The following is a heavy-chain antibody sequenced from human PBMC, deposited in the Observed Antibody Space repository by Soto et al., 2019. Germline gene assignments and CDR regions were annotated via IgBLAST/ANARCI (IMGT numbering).Heavy chain of an antibody. D-gene: IGHD4-4*01. Sequence: PSETLSLTXNVSGGSISSRSYYWGWIRQPPGKGLEWIGSIYYSGSTYYNPSLKSRVTISVDRSKNQFSLKLSSVTAADTAVYYCARGMTTVTTLDYWGQGTLVTVSS. CDR3: ARGMTTVTTLDY. CDR2: IYYSGST. V-gene: IGHV4-39*07. CDR1: GGSISSRSYY. J-gene: IGHJ4*02.